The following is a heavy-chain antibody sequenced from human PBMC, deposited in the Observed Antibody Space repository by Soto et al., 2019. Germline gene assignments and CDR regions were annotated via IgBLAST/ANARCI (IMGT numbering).Heavy chain of an antibody. CDR3: ARGEAAAGIGQRTPIDY. Sequence: ASVKVSCKASGYTFTNYYMHWVRQAPGQGLEWMGWINPNSGGTNYAQKFQGRVTMTRDTSISTAYMELSRLRSDDTAVYYCARGEAAAGIGQRTPIDYWGQGTLVTVSS. CDR1: GYTFTNYY. D-gene: IGHD6-13*01. V-gene: IGHV1-2*02. CDR2: INPNSGGT. J-gene: IGHJ4*02.